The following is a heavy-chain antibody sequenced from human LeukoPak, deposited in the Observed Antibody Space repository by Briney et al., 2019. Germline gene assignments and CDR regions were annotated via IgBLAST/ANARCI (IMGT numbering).Heavy chain of an antibody. CDR3: STGPFENCSSASYLANGMDV. D-gene: IGHD3-10*01. J-gene: IGHJ6*02. Sequence: GGTLCLSCAASGFTFSNVWMSWVRQAPGKGLGWIGRIKSKTAGGTRYYAAPVKVIFTISRDDSKNTLQLQMNSLKTEDTAVYYCSTGPFENCSSASYLANGMDVWGQGNTVTVSS. CDR1: GFTFSNVW. V-gene: IGHV3-15*05. CDR2: IKSKTAGGTR.